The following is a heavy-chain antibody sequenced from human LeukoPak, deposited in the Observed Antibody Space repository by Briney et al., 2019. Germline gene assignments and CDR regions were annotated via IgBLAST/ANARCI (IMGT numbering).Heavy chain of an antibody. Sequence: GGSLRLSCAASGFTFSSYGIHWVRQAPGKGLEWVAVISYDGSNKYYADSVKGRFTISRDNSKNTLYLQMNSLRPEDTALYYCAKRGALDYWGQGTLVTVSS. V-gene: IGHV3-30*18. CDR1: GFTFSSYG. D-gene: IGHD1-26*01. J-gene: IGHJ4*02. CDR3: AKRGALDY. CDR2: ISYDGSNK.